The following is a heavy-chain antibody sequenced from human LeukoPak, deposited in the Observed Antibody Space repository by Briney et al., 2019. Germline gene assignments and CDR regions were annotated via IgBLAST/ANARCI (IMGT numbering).Heavy chain of an antibody. D-gene: IGHD6-19*01. CDR1: GYTLTSSD. J-gene: IGHJ4*02. CDR2: MNPKSGNT. V-gene: IGHV1-8*01. Sequence: ASVKVSCKPSGYTLTSSDINSVRQATGQRLEWMGWMNPKSGNTGYAQKFQGRVTMTRNTSISTAYMERGSLRSEDTAVYYCASTDTGWNDYWGQGTRVTVSS. CDR3: ASTDTGWNDY.